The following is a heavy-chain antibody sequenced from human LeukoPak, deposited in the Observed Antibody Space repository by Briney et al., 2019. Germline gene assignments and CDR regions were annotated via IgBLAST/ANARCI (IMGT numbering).Heavy chain of an antibody. J-gene: IGHJ2*01. CDR1: GGSMSSYY. V-gene: IGHV4-59*01. Sequence: SETLSLTCTVSGGSMSSYYWSWIRQSPGKGLEWIGDIYYSGSTNYNPSLKSRVTMSVDTFKNQFSLKMSSVTAADTAVYYCARDSRWDGYDPGWYFDLWGRGTLVTVSS. CDR3: ARDSRWDGYDPGWYFDL. D-gene: IGHD5-18*01. CDR2: IYYSGST.